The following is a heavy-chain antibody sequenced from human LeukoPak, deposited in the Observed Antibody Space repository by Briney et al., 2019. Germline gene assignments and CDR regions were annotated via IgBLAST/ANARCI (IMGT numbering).Heavy chain of an antibody. D-gene: IGHD2-15*01. CDR2: INHSGST. J-gene: IGHJ4*02. CDR3: ARVYCSGGSCYRFDY. V-gene: IGHV4-34*01. CDR1: GFSFSDHY. Sequence: PGGSLRLSCAASGFSFSDHYMSWIRQPPGKGLEWIGEINHSGSTNYNPSLKSRVTISVDTSKNQFSLKLSSVTAADTAVYYCARVYCSGGSCYRFDYWGQGTLVTVSS.